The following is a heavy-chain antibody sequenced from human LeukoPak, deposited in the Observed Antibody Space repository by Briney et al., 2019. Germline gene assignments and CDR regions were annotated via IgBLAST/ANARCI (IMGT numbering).Heavy chain of an antibody. V-gene: IGHV4-59*08. Sequence: SETLSLTCTVSGGSIGGYYWNWIRQPAGKGLEWIGYIYYSGSTYYNPSLKSRVTISVETSNNQFSLKLSSVTAADTAVYYCARHGVSSNYYDSTAFDIWGRGTMVTVSS. CDR1: GGSIGGYY. CDR3: ARHGVSSNYYDSTAFDI. J-gene: IGHJ3*02. CDR2: IYYSGST. D-gene: IGHD3-22*01.